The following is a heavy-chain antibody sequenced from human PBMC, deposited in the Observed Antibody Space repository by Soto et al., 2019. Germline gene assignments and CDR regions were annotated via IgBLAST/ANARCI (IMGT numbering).Heavy chain of an antibody. Sequence: LSLTCTVSGGSISSYYWSWIRQPAGKGLEWIGRIYTSGSTNYNPSLKSRVTMSVDTSKNQFSLKLSSVTAADTAVYYCARDGIFGVVLSYYYGMDVWGQGTTVTVSS. CDR1: GGSISSYY. CDR2: IYTSGST. V-gene: IGHV4-4*07. D-gene: IGHD3-3*01. CDR3: ARDGIFGVVLSYYYGMDV. J-gene: IGHJ6*02.